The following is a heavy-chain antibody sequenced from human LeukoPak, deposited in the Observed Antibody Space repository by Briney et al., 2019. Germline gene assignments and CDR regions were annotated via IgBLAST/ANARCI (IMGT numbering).Heavy chain of an antibody. V-gene: IGHV4-59*12. J-gene: IGHJ4*02. CDR3: ARGLREQQLEQTGPFSVGIASDY. CDR1: GGSISSYY. Sequence: SETLSLTCTVSGGSISSYYWSWIRQPPGKGLEWIGYIYYSGSTNYNPSLKSRVTISVDTSKSQFSLKLSSVTAADTAVYYCARGLREQQLEQTGPFSVGIASDYWGQGTLVTVSS. D-gene: IGHD6-13*01. CDR2: IYYSGST.